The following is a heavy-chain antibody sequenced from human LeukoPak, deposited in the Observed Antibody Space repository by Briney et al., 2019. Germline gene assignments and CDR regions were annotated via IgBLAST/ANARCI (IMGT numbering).Heavy chain of an antibody. J-gene: IGHJ3*02. CDR2: ISTSGDTM. D-gene: IGHD3-22*01. Sequence: GGSLRLSCAASGFTFRSYEIHWVRQAPGKGLEWISYISTSGDTMYYADSVKGRFTISRDNAKNPVYLHMNSLRAEDTAVYYCARDVDESYYYDSSGNPSGAVDIWGQGTTVTVSS. V-gene: IGHV3-48*03. CDR3: ARDVDESYYYDSSGNPSGAVDI. CDR1: GFTFRSYE.